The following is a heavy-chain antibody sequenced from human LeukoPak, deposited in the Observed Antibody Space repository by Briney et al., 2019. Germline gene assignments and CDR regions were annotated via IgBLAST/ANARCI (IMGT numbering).Heavy chain of an antibody. CDR2: ISYDGSNK. CDR3: ARYSSGWYYYYGMDV. Sequence: GGSLRLSCAASGFTFSSYAMHWVRQAPGKGLEWVAVISYDGSNKYYADSVKGRFTISRDNSKNTLYLQMNSLRAEDTAVYYCARYSSGWYYYYGMDVWGQGTTVTVSS. V-gene: IGHV3-30-3*01. J-gene: IGHJ6*02. CDR1: GFTFSSYA. D-gene: IGHD6-19*01.